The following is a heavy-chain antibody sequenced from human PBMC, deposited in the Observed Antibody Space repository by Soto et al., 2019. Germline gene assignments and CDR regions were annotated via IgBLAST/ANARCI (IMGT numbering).Heavy chain of an antibody. V-gene: IGHV3-33*01. J-gene: IGHJ5*02. D-gene: IGHD6-13*01. CDR2: IWYDGSNK. CDR3: ARDPRDSSSWYGIGWFDP. CDR1: GFTFSSYG. Sequence: GGSLRLSCAASGFTFSSYGMHWVRQAPGKGLEWVAVIWYDGSNKYYAHSVKGRFTISRDNSKNTLYLQMNSLRAEDTAVYYCARDPRDSSSWYGIGWFDPWGQGTLVTVSS.